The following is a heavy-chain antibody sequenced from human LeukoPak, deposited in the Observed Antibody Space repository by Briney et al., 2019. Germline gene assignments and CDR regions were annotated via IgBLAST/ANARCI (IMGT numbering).Heavy chain of an antibody. CDR3: AKLWFGVYDAFDI. J-gene: IGHJ3*02. D-gene: IGHD3-10*01. V-gene: IGHV1-2*02. CDR1: GYTFTGYY. CDR2: INPNSGGT. Sequence: ASVKVSCKASGYTFTGYYMHWVRQAPGQGLEWMGWINPNSGGTNYAQKFQGRVTMTRDTSISTAYMELSRLRSDDTAVYYCAKLWFGVYDAFDIWGQGTMVTVSS.